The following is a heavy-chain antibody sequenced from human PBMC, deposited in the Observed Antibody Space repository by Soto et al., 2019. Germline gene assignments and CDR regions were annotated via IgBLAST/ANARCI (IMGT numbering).Heavy chain of an antibody. V-gene: IGHV4-38-2*02. CDR1: GFPISSTYS. J-gene: IGHJ6*02. D-gene: IGHD4-17*01. Sequence: PSETLSLTCLVSGFPISSTYSGGWIRQPPGKGLEWIGSISHSGTTSYSPFLTSRVSISVDTSKNQVSLKLTSVTAADTAVYFCARVTMVIRDSDHFGVDVWGHGTTVTVSS. CDR2: ISHSGTT. CDR3: ARVTMVIRDSDHFGVDV.